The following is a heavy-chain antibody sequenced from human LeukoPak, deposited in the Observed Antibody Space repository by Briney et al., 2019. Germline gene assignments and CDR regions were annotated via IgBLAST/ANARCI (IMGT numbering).Heavy chain of an antibody. CDR1: GGTFSSYA. Sequence: SVKVSCKASGGTFSSYAISWVRQAPGQGLEWMGRIIPILGIANYAQKFQGRVTITADKSTSTAYMELSSLRSEDTAVYYCARSGGYNSGLDYWGQGTLVTVSS. CDR2: IIPILGIA. CDR3: ARSGGYNSGLDY. J-gene: IGHJ4*02. D-gene: IGHD5-24*01. V-gene: IGHV1-69*04.